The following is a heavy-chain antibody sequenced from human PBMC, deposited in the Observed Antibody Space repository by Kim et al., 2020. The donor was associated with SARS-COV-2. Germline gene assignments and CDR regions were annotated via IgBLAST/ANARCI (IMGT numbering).Heavy chain of an antibody. J-gene: IGHJ4*02. CDR3: ARALDYYDRSAYYD. Sequence: SETLSLTCTVSGGSISTSSYYWGWIRQPPGKGLEWIGNIYYSENTYYNSSLKSRVTIFLDTSKNQFTLKLSSVTAADTAVYYCARALDYYDRSAYYDWGQGTLVTVSS. CDR2: IYYSENT. D-gene: IGHD3-22*01. V-gene: IGHV4-39*01. CDR1: GGSISTSSYY.